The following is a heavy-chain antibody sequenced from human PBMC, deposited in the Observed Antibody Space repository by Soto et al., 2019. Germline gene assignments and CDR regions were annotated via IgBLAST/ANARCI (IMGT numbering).Heavy chain of an antibody. J-gene: IGHJ4*02. V-gene: IGHV3-74*01. CDR1: GFTLSSYW. Sequence: EVQLVESGGGLVQPGGSPRLSCAASGFTLSSYWMHWVRQAPGKGLVWVSRINSDGSSTSYADSVKGRFTISRDNAKNTLYLQMNSLRAEDTAVYYCARDPGTGYYDSSGYYYDWGQGTLVTVSS. CDR3: ARDPGTGYYDSSGYYYD. CDR2: INSDGSST. D-gene: IGHD3-22*01.